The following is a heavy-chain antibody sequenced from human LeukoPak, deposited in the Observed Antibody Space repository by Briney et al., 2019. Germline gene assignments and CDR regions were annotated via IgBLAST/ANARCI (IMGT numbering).Heavy chain of an antibody. D-gene: IGHD3-16*01. J-gene: IGHJ5*02. CDR1: GGSISSSSYY. CDR3: ARARRYDYVWGSYPSRAKNWFDP. Sequence: PSETLSLTCTVSGGSISSSSYYWGWIRRPPGTGLEWIGSIYYSGSTYYNPSLKSRVTISVDTSKNQFSLKLSSVTAADTAVYYCARARRYDYVWGSYPSRAKNWFDPWGQGTLVTVSS. V-gene: IGHV4-39*07. CDR2: IYYSGST.